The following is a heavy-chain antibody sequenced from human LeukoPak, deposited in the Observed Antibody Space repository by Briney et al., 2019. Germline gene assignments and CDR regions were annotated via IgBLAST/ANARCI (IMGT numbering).Heavy chain of an antibody. Sequence: PGGSLRLSCAASGCTFSSYAMSWVRQAPGKGLEWVSAISGSGGSTYYADSVKGRFTISRDNSKNTLYLHMNSLRAEDTAVYYCAKNGYYYDSSGYQYYFDYWGQGTLVTVSS. J-gene: IGHJ4*02. D-gene: IGHD3-22*01. CDR1: GCTFSSYA. V-gene: IGHV3-23*01. CDR3: AKNGYYYDSSGYQYYFDY. CDR2: ISGSGGST.